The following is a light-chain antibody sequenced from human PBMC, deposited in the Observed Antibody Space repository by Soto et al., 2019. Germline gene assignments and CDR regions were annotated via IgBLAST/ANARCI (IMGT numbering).Light chain of an antibody. CDR1: QSISSW. CDR2: KAS. Sequence: DIQMTQSPSTLSASVGDRVTITSRASQSISSWLAWYQQKPGKAPKLLIYKASSLESGVPSRFSGSGSGTEFTLTISSLQPDDFATYYCQQYNVYSRAFGQGTKVDIK. V-gene: IGKV1-5*03. J-gene: IGKJ1*01. CDR3: QQYNVYSRA.